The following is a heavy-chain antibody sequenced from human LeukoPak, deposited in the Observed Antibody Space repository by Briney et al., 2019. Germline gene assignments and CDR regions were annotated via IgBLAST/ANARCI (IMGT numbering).Heavy chain of an antibody. CDR1: GGSFSGYY. Sequence: SETLSLTCAVYGGSFSGYYWSWIRQPPGKGLEWIGEINHSGSTNYNPSLKSRVTISVDTSKNQFSLKLSSVTAADTAVYYCARGPYSWNYVRLKLFDYWGQGTLVTVSS. J-gene: IGHJ4*02. D-gene: IGHD1-7*01. CDR2: INHSGST. V-gene: IGHV4-34*01. CDR3: ARGPYSWNYVRLKLFDY.